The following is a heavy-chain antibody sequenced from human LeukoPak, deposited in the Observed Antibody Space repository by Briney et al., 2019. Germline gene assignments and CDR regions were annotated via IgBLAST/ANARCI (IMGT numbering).Heavy chain of an antibody. CDR2: ISAYNGNT. J-gene: IGHJ6*02. V-gene: IGHV1-18*01. CDR1: GYTFTSYG. Sequence: ASVMVSCKASGYTFTSYGISWVRQAPGQGLEWMGWISAYNGNTNYAQKPQGRVTMTTDTSTSTAYMELRSLRSDDTAVYYCARGTAPLGYYYYGMDVWGQGTTVTVSS. CDR3: ARGTAPLGYYYYGMDV. D-gene: IGHD2-21*02.